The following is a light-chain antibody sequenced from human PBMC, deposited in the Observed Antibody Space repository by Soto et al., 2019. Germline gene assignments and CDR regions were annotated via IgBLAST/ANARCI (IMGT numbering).Light chain of an antibody. Sequence: QSALTQPASVSGAPGQSITISCTATNSDVNYVSWHQQHPGKAPKLMIYGVINRSSGVSTRFSGSKSGNTASLTISGLQAEDEADYYCSSSISSNTLVFGTGTKVTVL. CDR1: NSDVNY. CDR3: SSSISSNTLV. CDR2: GVI. J-gene: IGLJ1*01. V-gene: IGLV2-14*01.